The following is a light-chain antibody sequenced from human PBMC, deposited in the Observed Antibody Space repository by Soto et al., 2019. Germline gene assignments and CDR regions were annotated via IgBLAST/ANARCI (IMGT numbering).Light chain of an antibody. CDR1: QTVSNTY. J-gene: IGKJ4*01. V-gene: IGKV3-20*01. CDR2: GAS. CDR3: QQYGAFPPT. Sequence: EIVLTQFPGALSLSPGERVTLSCRASQTVSNTYLAWYQQKSGQAPKFLIYGASNRATGIPDRFSGSGSGTDFTLTISGLEPEDFAVYYCQQYGAFPPTFGGGTKVEIK.